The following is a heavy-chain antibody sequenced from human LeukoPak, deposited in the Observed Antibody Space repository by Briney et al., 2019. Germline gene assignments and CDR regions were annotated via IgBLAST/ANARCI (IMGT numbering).Heavy chain of an antibody. Sequence: PSQTLSLTCTVSGGSISSGDYYWSWIRQPPGQGLEWIGYISYSGSTNYNPSLKSRVAISADTSKNQFSLKLSSVTAADTAVYFCARGRKPYSNSWFTEYFQHWGQGTLVTVSS. CDR1: GGSISSGDYY. V-gene: IGHV4-61*08. D-gene: IGHD6-13*01. CDR2: ISYSGST. CDR3: ARGRKPYSNSWFTEYFQH. J-gene: IGHJ1*01.